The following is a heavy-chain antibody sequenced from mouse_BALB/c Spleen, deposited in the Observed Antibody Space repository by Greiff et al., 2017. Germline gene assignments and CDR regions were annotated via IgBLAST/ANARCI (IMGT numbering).Heavy chain of an antibody. CDR1: GYTFTSFW. J-gene: IGHJ3*01. D-gene: IGHD3-1*01. CDR2: IYPGSGST. Sequence: LQQPGSELVRPGASVKLSCTASGYTFTSFWMHWVEQRPGQGLEWIGNIYPGSGSTNYDEKFKSKATLTVDTTSSTAYMQLSSLTSEDSGVLYCSGGFAYWGQGTWGTVSA. CDR3: SGGFAY. V-gene: IGHV1S22*01.